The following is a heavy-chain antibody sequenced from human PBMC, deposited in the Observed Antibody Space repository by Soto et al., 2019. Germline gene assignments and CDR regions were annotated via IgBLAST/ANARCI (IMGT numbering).Heavy chain of an antibody. D-gene: IGHD3-3*01. CDR1: CGSFSGYY. V-gene: IGHV4-34*01. CDR2: INHSGST. Sequence: SETLSLTCAVYCGSFSGYYWSWIRQPPGKGLEWIGEINHSGSTNYNPSLKSRVTISADTSKNQFSLKLSSVTAADTAVYYCARRRNTIFGVVKAFDIWGQGTMVTVSS. CDR3: ARRRNTIFGVVKAFDI. J-gene: IGHJ3*02.